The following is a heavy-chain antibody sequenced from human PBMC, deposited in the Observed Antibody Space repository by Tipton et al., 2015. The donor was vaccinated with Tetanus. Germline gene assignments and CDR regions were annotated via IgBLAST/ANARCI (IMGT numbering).Heavy chain of an antibody. V-gene: IGHV3-53*01. Sequence: QLVQSGGGLIQPGGSLRLSCAGSGFNVSSNYMSWVRQAPGKGLEWVPVIYSGGSIFYADFVKGRFTFSRDNSKNTLYLQMNSLRGEDTAVYYCARALSPYYDFSSGYSWGQGTLVTVSS. CDR1: GFNVSSNY. D-gene: IGHD3-3*01. J-gene: IGHJ5*02. CDR3: ARALSPYYDFSSGYS. CDR2: IYSGGSI.